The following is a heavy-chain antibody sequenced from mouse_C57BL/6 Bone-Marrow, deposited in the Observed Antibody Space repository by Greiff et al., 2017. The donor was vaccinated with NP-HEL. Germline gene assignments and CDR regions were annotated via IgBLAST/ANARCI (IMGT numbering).Heavy chain of an antibody. V-gene: IGHV1-15*01. CDR1: GYTFTDYE. D-gene: IGHD1-1*01. J-gene: IGHJ2*01. CDR3: TRGTLLPDYFDY. CDR2: IDPETGGT. Sequence: QVQLKESGAELVRPGASVTLSCKASGYTFTDYEMHWVKQTPVHGLVWIGAIDPETGGTAYNQKFKGKAILTADQSSSTAYMELRSLTSEDSAVYYCTRGTLLPDYFDYWGQGTTLTVSS.